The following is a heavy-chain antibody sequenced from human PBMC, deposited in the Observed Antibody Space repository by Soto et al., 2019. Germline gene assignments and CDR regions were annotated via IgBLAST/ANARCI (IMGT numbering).Heavy chain of an antibody. D-gene: IGHD6-19*01. CDR1: GGSISSSNW. Sequence: SETLSLTCAVSGGSISSSNWWSWVRQPPGRGLEWIGEIYHSGSTNYNPSLKSRVTISVDKSKNQFSLKLSSVTAADTAVYYCARKAVAGSFYYYYYGMDVWGQGTTVTVSS. J-gene: IGHJ6*02. CDR2: IYHSGST. CDR3: ARKAVAGSFYYYYYGMDV. V-gene: IGHV4-4*02.